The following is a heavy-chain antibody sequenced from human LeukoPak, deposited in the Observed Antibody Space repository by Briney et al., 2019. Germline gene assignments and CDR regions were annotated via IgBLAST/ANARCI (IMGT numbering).Heavy chain of an antibody. Sequence: ASVKVSCKASGYTFTSYGISWVRQAPGQGLEWMGWISAYNGNTNYAQKLQGRVTMTTDTSTSTAYMELRSLRSDDTAVYYCARVPPGGYYDFWSGYYSTPPDFDYWGQGTLVTVSS. CDR3: ARVPPGGYYDFWSGYYSTPPDFDY. CDR1: GYTFTSYG. V-gene: IGHV1-18*01. J-gene: IGHJ4*02. CDR2: ISAYNGNT. D-gene: IGHD3-3*01.